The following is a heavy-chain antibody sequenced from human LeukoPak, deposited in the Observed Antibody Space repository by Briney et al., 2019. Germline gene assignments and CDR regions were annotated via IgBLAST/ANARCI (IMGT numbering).Heavy chain of an antibody. D-gene: IGHD3-10*01. Sequence: GGSLRLSCAASGFTFSSYSMNWVRQAPGKGLEWVSYISSSSSTIDYADSVKGRFTISRDNSKNTLYLHMNSLRAEDTAVYYCAKDRGTLLWFGELSPFDWFDPWGQGTLVTVSS. CDR3: AKDRGTLLWFGELSPFDWFDP. CDR1: GFTFSSYS. V-gene: IGHV3-48*01. J-gene: IGHJ5*02. CDR2: ISSSSSTI.